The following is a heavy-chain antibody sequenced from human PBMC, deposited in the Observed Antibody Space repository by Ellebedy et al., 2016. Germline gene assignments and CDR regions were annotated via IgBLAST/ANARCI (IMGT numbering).Heavy chain of an antibody. CDR3: ARGVGGTSLNWFDP. Sequence: GGSLRLSXTASGLNFNTFFMSWVRQAPGKGLEWVSSISSSGSNIFYADSVKGRFTISRDNAKNSLFLQMNSLRAEDTAVYYCARGVGGTSLNWFDPWGQGTLVTVSS. J-gene: IGHJ5*02. V-gene: IGHV3-21*01. CDR1: GLNFNTFF. CDR2: ISSSGSNI. D-gene: IGHD3-16*01.